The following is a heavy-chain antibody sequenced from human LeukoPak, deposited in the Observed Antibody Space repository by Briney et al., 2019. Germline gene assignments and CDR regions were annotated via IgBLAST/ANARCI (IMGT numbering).Heavy chain of an antibody. V-gene: IGHV1-18*01. D-gene: IGHD3-3*01. CDR2: ISAYNGKT. CDR3: ARGASHYDFWSGYSNYYGMDV. J-gene: IGHJ6*02. Sequence: ASVKVSCKASGYTFTSYGISWVRQAPGQGLEWMGWISAYNGKTNYAQKLQGRVTMTTDTSTSTAYMELRSLRSDDTAVYYCARGASHYDFWSGYSNYYGMDVWGQGTTVTVSS. CDR1: GYTFTSYG.